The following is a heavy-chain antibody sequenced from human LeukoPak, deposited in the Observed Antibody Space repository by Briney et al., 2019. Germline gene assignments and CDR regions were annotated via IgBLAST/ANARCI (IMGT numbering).Heavy chain of an antibody. J-gene: IGHJ4*02. Sequence: GASVKVSCKASGYTFTGYYMHWVRQAPGQGLEWMGWINPNSGGTNHAQKFQGRVTMTRDTSISTAYMELSRLRSDDTAVYYCARIDIVVVPAAYQNDYWGQGTLVTVSS. CDR3: ARIDIVVVPAAYQNDY. CDR1: GYTFTGYY. V-gene: IGHV1-2*02. D-gene: IGHD2-2*01. CDR2: INPNSGGT.